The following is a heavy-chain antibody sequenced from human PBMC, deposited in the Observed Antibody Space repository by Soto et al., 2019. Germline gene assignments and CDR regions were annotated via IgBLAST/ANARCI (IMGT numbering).Heavy chain of an antibody. CDR3: ARDKAAAGPSYYYGMDV. J-gene: IGHJ6*02. D-gene: IGHD6-13*01. Sequence: GGSLRLSCAASGFTFSSYAMHWVRQAPGKGLEWVAVISYDGSNKYYADSVKGRFTISRDNSKNTLYLQMNSLRAEDTAVYYCARDKAAAGPSYYYGMDVWGQG. CDR1: GFTFSSYA. V-gene: IGHV3-30-3*01. CDR2: ISYDGSNK.